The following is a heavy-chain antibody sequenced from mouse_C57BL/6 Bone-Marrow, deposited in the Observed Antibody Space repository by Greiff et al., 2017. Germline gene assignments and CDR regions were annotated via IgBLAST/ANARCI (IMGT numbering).Heavy chain of an antibody. D-gene: IGHD1-1*01. V-gene: IGHV5-17*01. CDR2: ISSGSSTI. CDR1: GFTFSDYG. Sequence: EVKVVESGGGLVKPGGSLKLSCAASGFTFSDYGMHWVRQAPEKGLEWVAYISSGSSTIYSADTVKGRFTISRDNAKNTLFLQMTSLRSEDTAMYYCAMYYAYFDVWGTGTTVTVSS. J-gene: IGHJ1*03. CDR3: AMYYAYFDV.